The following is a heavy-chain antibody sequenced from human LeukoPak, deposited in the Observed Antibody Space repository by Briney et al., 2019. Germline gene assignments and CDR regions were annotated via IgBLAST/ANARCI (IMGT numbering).Heavy chain of an antibody. V-gene: IGHV4-59*08. CDR3: VRHSGWYFGY. CDR1: GGAISSDY. Sequence: SETLSLTCTVSGGAISSDYGSWIRQPPGKGLEWIGYIYYSGSTNYNPSLKSRVTISVDTSKNQFSLKLSSVTAADTAVYYCVRHSGWYFGYWGQGTLVTVSS. D-gene: IGHD6-19*01. CDR2: IYYSGST. J-gene: IGHJ4*02.